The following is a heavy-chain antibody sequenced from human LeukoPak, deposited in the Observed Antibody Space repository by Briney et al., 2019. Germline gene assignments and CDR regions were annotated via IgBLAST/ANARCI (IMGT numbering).Heavy chain of an antibody. CDR3: VLSYYDFWSGYREPNWFDP. V-gene: IGHV6-1*01. D-gene: IGHD3-3*01. CDR2: TYYRSKWYN. CDR1: GDSVSSNSAA. J-gene: IGHJ5*02. Sequence: SQTLSLTCAISGDSVSSNSAAWNWIRPSPSIGLEWLGRTYYRSKWYNDYAVSVKSRITINPDTSKNQFSLQLNSVTPEDTAVYYCVLSYYDFWSGYREPNWFDPWGQGTLVTVSS.